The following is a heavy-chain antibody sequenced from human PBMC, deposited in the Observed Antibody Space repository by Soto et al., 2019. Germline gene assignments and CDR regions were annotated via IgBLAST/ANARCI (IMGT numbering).Heavy chain of an antibody. CDR1: GGSISSGTYS. V-gene: IGHV4-30-2*01. CDR3: ARHEYYYDSSGYYYSSHPFDY. J-gene: IGHJ4*02. Sequence: SETLSLTCAVSGGSISSGTYSWTWIRQPPGKGLEWIGYIYHSGSTYYNPSLKSRVTVSVNRSKNQFSLKLSSGTAADTAVYYCARHEYYYDSSGYYYSSHPFDYWGQGTLVTVSS. CDR2: IYHSGST. D-gene: IGHD3-22*01.